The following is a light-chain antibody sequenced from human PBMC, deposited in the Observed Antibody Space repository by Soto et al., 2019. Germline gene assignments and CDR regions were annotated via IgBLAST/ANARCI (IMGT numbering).Light chain of an antibody. J-gene: IGKJ1*01. CDR3: QQYSGIWT. Sequence: DIQMTQSPSTLSASVGDRVTITCRASQSISSWLAWYQQKPGKAPKLLIFKASNLESGVPSRFSGSGSGTEFTLTISSLQADDFATYYCQQYSGIWTFGQGTKVDIK. V-gene: IGKV1-5*03. CDR2: KAS. CDR1: QSISSW.